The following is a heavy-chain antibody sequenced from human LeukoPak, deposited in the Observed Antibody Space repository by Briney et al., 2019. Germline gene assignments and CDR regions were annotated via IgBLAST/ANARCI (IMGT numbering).Heavy chain of an antibody. CDR2: INGDGSNT. D-gene: IGHD5-18*01. V-gene: IGHV3-74*01. Sequence: GGSLRLSCAASGFTFSNYWMHWVRQAPGKGRVWVSHINGDGSNTNYADSVKCRFTISRDNAKNTPYLQMNSLRVETTTLYYGARASKGYRCGYRGGSSDYYYMDVWGKGPTASVPS. J-gene: IGHJ6*03. CDR1: GFTFSNYW. CDR3: ARASKGYRCGYRGGSSDYYYMDV.